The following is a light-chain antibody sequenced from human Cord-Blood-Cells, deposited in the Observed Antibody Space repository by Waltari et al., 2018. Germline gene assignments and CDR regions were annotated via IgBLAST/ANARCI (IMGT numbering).Light chain of an antibody. J-gene: IGLJ3*02. CDR1: SSDVGSYNL. Sequence: QSALTQPASVSGSPGQSITFPCTGTSSDVGSYNLVSWYQQHPGKAPKLMIYEGSKRPSGVSNRFSGSKSGNTASLTISGLQAEDEADYYCCSYAGSRVFGGGTKLTVL. CDR2: EGS. V-gene: IGLV2-23*01. CDR3: CSYAGSRV.